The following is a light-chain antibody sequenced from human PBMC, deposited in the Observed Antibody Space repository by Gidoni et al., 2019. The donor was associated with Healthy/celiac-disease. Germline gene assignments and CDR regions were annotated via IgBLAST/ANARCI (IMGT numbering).Light chain of an antibody. CDR1: PSVSSS. CDR2: DAS. Sequence: EIVLTQSPATLSLSPGERATLSCRASPSVSSSLAWYQQKPGQAPRLLIYDASNRATGIPARFSGSGSGTDFTLTISSLEPEDCAVYYCQQRRNWPPWTFGQGTKVEIK. J-gene: IGKJ1*01. CDR3: QQRRNWPPWT. V-gene: IGKV3-11*01.